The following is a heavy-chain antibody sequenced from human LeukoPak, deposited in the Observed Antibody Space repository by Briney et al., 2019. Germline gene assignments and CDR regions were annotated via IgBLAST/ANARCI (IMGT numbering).Heavy chain of an antibody. V-gene: IGHV3-23*01. CDR1: GGSISGSSYY. J-gene: IGHJ4*02. CDR3: AKPEDGRSAYDY. Sequence: PSETLSLTCTVSGGSISGSSYYWGWIRQAPGKGLEWVSAISGSGGSTYYADSVKGRFTISRDNSKNTLYLQMNSLRAEDTAVYYCAKPEDGRSAYDYWGQGTLVTVSS. D-gene: IGHD1-14*01. CDR2: ISGSGGST.